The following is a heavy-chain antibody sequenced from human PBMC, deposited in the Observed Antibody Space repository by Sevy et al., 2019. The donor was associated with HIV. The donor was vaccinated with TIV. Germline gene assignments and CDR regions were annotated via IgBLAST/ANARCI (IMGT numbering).Heavy chain of an antibody. D-gene: IGHD3-9*01. Sequence: ASVKVSCKASGYTFTGYYMQWVRQAPGQGLEWMGWINPKSGGTNYAKKFQGRITMTRDTSISTAYLELNRLGFDDTAGYYCARDPNDILNEHAFDIWGQGTVVTVSS. V-gene: IGHV1-2*02. CDR2: INPKSGGT. CDR3: ARDPNDILNEHAFDI. CDR1: GYTFTGYY. J-gene: IGHJ3*02.